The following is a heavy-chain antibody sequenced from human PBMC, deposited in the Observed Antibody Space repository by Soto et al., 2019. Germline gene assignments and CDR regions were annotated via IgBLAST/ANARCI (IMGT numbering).Heavy chain of an antibody. CDR3: ATSYCARDDSSGSPFDY. V-gene: IGHV1-46*01. CDR1: GFTFTSYC. D-gene: IGHD6-19*01. CDR2: INPSGGGT. Sequence: QVQLVQSGAEVKKPGASVKVSCKTSGFTFTSYCMHWVRQAPGQGLEWMGIINPSGGGTSYVHKFQCRVTMTRETATSTAYIEMSSLISWDTAMYYCATSYCARDDSSGSPFDYWGHGTLLTVSS. J-gene: IGHJ4*01.